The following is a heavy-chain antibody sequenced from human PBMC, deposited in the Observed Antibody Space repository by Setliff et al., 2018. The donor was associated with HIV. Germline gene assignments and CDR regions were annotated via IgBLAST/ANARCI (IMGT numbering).Heavy chain of an antibody. CDR3: ARFWNSGSYRDAFDI. J-gene: IGHJ3*02. D-gene: IGHD1-26*01. V-gene: IGHV5-51*01. CDR2: IYPGDSDT. CDR1: GCSFTSYW. Sequence: GESLKISCKGSGCSFTSYWIGWVRQMSGKGLEWMGIIYPGDSDTRYSPSFQSQVVISADKSISTAYLQWSSLKASDSAMYYCARFWNSGSYRDAFDIWGQGTMVTVSS.